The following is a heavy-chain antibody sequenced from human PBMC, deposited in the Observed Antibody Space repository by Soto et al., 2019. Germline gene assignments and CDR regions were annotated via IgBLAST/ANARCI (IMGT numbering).Heavy chain of an antibody. V-gene: IGHV5-51*01. CDR3: ARHGDCSSTSCYGFYYYGMDV. CDR2: IYPGDSDT. CDR1: GYSFTSYW. Sequence: GESLKISCKGSGYSFTSYWIGWVRQMPGKGLEWMGIIYPGDSDTRYSPSFQGQVTISADKSISTAYLQWSSLKASDTAMYYCARHGDCSSTSCYGFYYYGMDVWGQGTTVTVSS. D-gene: IGHD2-2*01. J-gene: IGHJ6*02.